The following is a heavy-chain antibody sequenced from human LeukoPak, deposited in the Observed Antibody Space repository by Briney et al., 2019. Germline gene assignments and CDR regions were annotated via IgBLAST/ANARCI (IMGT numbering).Heavy chain of an antibody. D-gene: IGHD3-16*02. J-gene: IGHJ4*02. V-gene: IGHV3-21*01. CDR3: ARAESSTFGGVIFPDY. Sequence: GGSLRLSCAASGFTFSSYSVNWVRQAPGKGLEWVSSISSSSSYIYYADSVKGRFTISRDNAKNSLYLQMNSLRAEDTAVYYCARAESSTFGGVIFPDYWGQGTLVTVSS. CDR1: GFTFSSYS. CDR2: ISSSSSYI.